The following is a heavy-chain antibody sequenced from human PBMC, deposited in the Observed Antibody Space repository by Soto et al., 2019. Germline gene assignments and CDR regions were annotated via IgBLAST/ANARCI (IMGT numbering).Heavy chain of an antibody. J-gene: IGHJ4*02. V-gene: IGHV1-69*02. D-gene: IGHD4-17*01. CDR3: ARGGDVLGIDY. CDR2: IIPLLDIA. Sequence: QVQLVQSGAEVKKPGSSLKVSCKASGGTFSNYTLNWVRQAPGQGLEWMGRIIPLLDIANYAQKFQGRVTISADKSTSTAYMELNSLRSEDTAVYYCARGGDVLGIDYWGQGTLVTVSS. CDR1: GGTFSNYT.